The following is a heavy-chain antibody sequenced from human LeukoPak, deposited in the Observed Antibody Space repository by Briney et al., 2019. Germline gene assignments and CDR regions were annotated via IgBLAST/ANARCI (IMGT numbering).Heavy chain of an antibody. D-gene: IGHD1-20*01. J-gene: IGHJ3*02. V-gene: IGHV3-15*01. Sequence: GGSLRLSCAASGFTFSNAWMSWVRQAPGKGLEWVGRIKSKTDGGTTDYAAPVKGRFTISRDDSKNTLYLQMNSLKTEDTAVYYCTTDLYNSVADDAFDIWGQGTMVTVSS. CDR3: TTDLYNSVADDAFDI. CDR1: GFTFSNAW. CDR2: IKSKTDGGTT.